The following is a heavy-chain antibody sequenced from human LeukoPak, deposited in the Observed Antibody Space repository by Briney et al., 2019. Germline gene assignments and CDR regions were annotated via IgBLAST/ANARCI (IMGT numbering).Heavy chain of an antibody. V-gene: IGHV3-13*01. CDR1: GFTFSSYD. Sequence: GGSLRLSCAASGFTFSSYDMHWVRQATGKGLEWVSAIGTAGDTYYPGSVKGRFTISRENAKNSLYLQMNSLRAGDTAVYYCARVLIVVVVAAMVLDYWGRGTLVTVSS. CDR3: ARVLIVVVVAAMVLDY. D-gene: IGHD2-15*01. CDR2: IGTAGDT. J-gene: IGHJ4*02.